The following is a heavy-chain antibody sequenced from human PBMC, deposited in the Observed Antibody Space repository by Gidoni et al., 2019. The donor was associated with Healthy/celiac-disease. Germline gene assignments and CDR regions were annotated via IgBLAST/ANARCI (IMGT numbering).Heavy chain of an antibody. V-gene: IGHV4-34*01. D-gene: IGHD6-13*01. CDR1: LGSFSGCY. CDR2: INHSGST. CDR3: ARGRCSSWYYFDY. J-gene: IGHJ4*02. Sequence: HVQLQPSGAGLFKHAETLALTYAVMLGSFSGCYWSWLRQPQGKGLEWIGEINHSGSTNYNPSLKSRFTVSLYTSKNQFSLKLSSVTAADTSVYYCARGRCSSWYYFDYWGQGTLVTVSS.